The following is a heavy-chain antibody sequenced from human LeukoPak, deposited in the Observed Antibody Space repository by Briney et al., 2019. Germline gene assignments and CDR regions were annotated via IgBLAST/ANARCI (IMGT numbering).Heavy chain of an antibody. CDR2: INGDGRNI. J-gene: IGHJ6*02. CDR3: TRDLMDYDVSTGLHHYYMDV. V-gene: IGHV3-74*01. D-gene: IGHD3-9*01. Sequence: GGSLRLSCVASGVTFGSYWVHWVRQDPRKGLVWVSRINGDGRNINYADSVRGRFTISRDNAKNTLFLQMNTLRVEDTAVYYCTRDLMDYDVSTGLHHYYMDVWGQGTTVTVSS. CDR1: GVTFGSYW.